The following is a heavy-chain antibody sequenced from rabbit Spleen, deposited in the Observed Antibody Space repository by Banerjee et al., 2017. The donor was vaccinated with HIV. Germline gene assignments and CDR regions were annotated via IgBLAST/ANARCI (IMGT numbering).Heavy chain of an antibody. CDR3: VRDGGTNSKFNL. J-gene: IGHJ4*01. V-gene: IGHV1S40*01. D-gene: IGHD1-1*01. Sequence: QSLEESGGGLVKPGAPLTLTCKASGFDLSSYYYMCWVRQAPGKGLEWIGCLYTDVLTTWYASWAKGRFTISKASSTTVTLQMTSLTAADTATYFCVRDGGTNSKFNLWGPGTLVTVS. CDR1: GFDLSSYYY. CDR2: LYTDVLTT.